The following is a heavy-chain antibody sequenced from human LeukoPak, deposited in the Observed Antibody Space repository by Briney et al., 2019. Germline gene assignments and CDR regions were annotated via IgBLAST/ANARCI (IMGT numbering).Heavy chain of an antibody. CDR3: ARDMVGLAADGNWFDP. Sequence: ASVKVSCTASGYTFSSYGISWVRQAPGQGLEWMGWIATYNSKTKYAEKVQGRVTMTTDTSTTTAYMELRTLRSDDTAVYYCARDMVGLAADGNWFDPWGQGTPFTVSS. CDR1: GYTFSSYG. V-gene: IGHV1-18*01. D-gene: IGHD6-13*01. CDR2: IATYNSKT. J-gene: IGHJ5*02.